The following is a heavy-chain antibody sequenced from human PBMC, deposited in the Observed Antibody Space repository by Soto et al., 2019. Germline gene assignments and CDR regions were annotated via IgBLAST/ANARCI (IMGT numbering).Heavy chain of an antibody. CDR3: ARGGRKIFGVVIIPTAHYYYMDV. J-gene: IGHJ6*03. CDR2: IYYSGST. CDR1: GGSISSGGDY. V-gene: IGHV4-31*03. D-gene: IGHD3-3*01. Sequence: SETMSLTCTVSGGSISSGGDYWSWIRQHPGKGLEWIGYIYYSGSTYYNPSLKSRVTISVDTSKNQFSLKLSSVTAADTAVYYCARGGRKIFGVVIIPTAHYYYMDVWGKGTTVTVSS.